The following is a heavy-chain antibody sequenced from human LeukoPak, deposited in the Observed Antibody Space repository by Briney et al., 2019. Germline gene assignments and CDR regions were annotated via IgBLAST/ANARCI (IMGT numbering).Heavy chain of an antibody. V-gene: IGHV1-8*03. CDR2: MNPNSGNT. CDR3: AREVVVAATHYYYMDV. D-gene: IGHD2-15*01. CDR1: GYTFTSYD. Sequence: ASVKVSCKASGYTFTSYDINWVRQATGQGLEWMGWMNPNSGNTGYAQKFQGRVTITRNTSISTAYMELSSLRSEDTAVYYCAREVVVAATHYYYMDVWGKGTTVTVSS. J-gene: IGHJ6*03.